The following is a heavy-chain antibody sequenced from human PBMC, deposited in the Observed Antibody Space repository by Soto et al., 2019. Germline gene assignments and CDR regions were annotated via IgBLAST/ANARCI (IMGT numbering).Heavy chain of an antibody. CDR3: VRGVLS. CDR1: GGSISSGGYY. D-gene: IGHD3-10*01. CDR2: IHYSGST. Sequence: LSLTCNFSGGSISSGGYYWTWIRQHPGKGLEWIGNIHYSGSTFYNPSLKSRVSISVDTSKNQFSLKLSSVTAADTAVYFCVRGVLSWGQ. J-gene: IGHJ5*02. V-gene: IGHV4-31*03.